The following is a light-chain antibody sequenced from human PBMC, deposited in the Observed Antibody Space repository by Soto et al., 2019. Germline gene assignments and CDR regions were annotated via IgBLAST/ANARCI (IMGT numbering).Light chain of an antibody. CDR3: SSYTTTNTLQLV. J-gene: IGLJ2*01. CDR1: SSDIGGYNY. V-gene: IGLV2-14*01. Sequence: QSVLTQPASVSGSPGQSITIFCSGTSSDIGGYNYVSWYQHHPGKAPKLIIYEVSYRPSGVSNRFSGSKSGNTASLTISGLQAADEADYWCSSYTTTNTLQLVFGGGTQLTVL. CDR2: EVS.